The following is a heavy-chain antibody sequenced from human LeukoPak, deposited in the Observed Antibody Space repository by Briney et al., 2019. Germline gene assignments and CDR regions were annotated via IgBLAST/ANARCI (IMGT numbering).Heavy chain of an antibody. Sequence: SETLFLTCTVSGGSISSYYWSWIRQPAGKGLEWIGRIYTSGSTNYNPSLKSRVTISVDKSKNQFSLKLSSVTAADTAVYYCARDWRSSWFDYYYYYMDVWGKGTTVTVSS. J-gene: IGHJ6*03. V-gene: IGHV4-4*07. CDR3: ARDWRSSWFDYYYYYMDV. D-gene: IGHD6-13*01. CDR1: GGSISSYY. CDR2: IYTSGST.